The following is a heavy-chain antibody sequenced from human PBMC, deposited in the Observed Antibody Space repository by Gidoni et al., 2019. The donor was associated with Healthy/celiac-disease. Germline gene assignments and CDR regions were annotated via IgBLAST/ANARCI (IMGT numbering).Heavy chain of an antibody. V-gene: IGHV4-4*07. D-gene: IGHD2-15*01. CDR3: ASFGMVAATARPIYY. CDR2: IYTSGST. Sequence: QVQLQESGPGLVKPSETLSLTCTVSGGSISSYYWSWIRQPAGKGLEWIGRIYTSGSTNYNPSLKSRVTMSVDTSKNQFSLKLSSVTAADTAVYYCASFGMVAATARPIYYWGQGTLVTVSS. CDR1: GGSISSYY. J-gene: IGHJ4*02.